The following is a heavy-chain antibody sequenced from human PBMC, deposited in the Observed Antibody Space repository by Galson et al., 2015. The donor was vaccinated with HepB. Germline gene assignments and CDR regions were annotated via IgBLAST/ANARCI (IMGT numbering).Heavy chain of an antibody. V-gene: IGHV3-33*01. CDR3: AREKLVRGITINYYYYGMDV. J-gene: IGHJ6*02. CDR1: GFTFSRYG. CDR2: IWDDGSLK. Sequence: SLRLSCATSGFTFSRYGMHWVRQAPGKGLEWVALIWDDGSLKYYADSVKGRITISRDNSKNTLYLHVNSLRAEDTAVYYCAREKLVRGITINYYYYGMDVWGQGTTVTVSS. D-gene: IGHD3-10*01.